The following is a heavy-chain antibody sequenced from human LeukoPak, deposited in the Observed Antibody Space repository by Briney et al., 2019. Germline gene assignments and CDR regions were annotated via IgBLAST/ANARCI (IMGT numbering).Heavy chain of an antibody. D-gene: IGHD6-19*01. CDR1: GFTFSYFS. J-gene: IGHJ4*02. V-gene: IGHV3-21*01. Sequence: GGSLRLPCAASGFTFSYFSMNWVRQAPGKGLEWVSSISSSPSYIYYADSLKGRFTISRDNAKNSLYLQMNSLRAEDTAVYYCARGPYSSGSSADYWGQGTLVTVSS. CDR3: ARGPYSSGSSADY. CDR2: ISSSPSYI.